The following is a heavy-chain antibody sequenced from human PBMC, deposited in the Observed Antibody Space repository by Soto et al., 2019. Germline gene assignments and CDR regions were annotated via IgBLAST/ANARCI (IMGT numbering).Heavy chain of an antibody. CDR3: ARELRFGEDYYGMDV. CDR1: GGSISSGGYY. J-gene: IGHJ6*02. D-gene: IGHD3-10*01. Sequence: QVQLQESGPGLVKPSQTLSLTCTVSGGSISSGGYYWSWIRQHPGKGLEWIGYIDYSGRTYYKPSLKSRVTLSVATSKNPFSLKLISVTAADTAVYYCARELRFGEDYYGMDVWGQGTTVTVSS. V-gene: IGHV4-31*03. CDR2: IDYSGRT.